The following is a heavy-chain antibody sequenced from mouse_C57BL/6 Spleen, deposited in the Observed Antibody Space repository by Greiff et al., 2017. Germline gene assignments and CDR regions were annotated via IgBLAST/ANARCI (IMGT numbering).Heavy chain of an antibody. CDR3: AREGSPPGYFDV. J-gene: IGHJ1*03. CDR1: GYAFSSYW. V-gene: IGHV1-80*01. Sequence: QVPLKQSGAELVKPGASVKISCKASGYAFSSYWLNWVKQRPGKGLEWIGQIYPGDGDTTYNGKFKGKATLTADKSSSTAYMQLSSLTSEDSAVYFCAREGSPPGYFDVWGTGTTVTVSS. CDR2: IYPGDGDT. D-gene: IGHD6-2*01.